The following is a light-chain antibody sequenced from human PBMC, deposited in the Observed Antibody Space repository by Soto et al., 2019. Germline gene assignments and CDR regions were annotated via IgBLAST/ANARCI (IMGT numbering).Light chain of an antibody. CDR1: QSVLYSSNNKNY. CDR3: QQYNSTPGT. Sequence: DIVMTQSPDSLAVSLGERATINCKSSQSVLYSSNNKNYLAWYQQKPGQPPKLLIYWASTRESGVPDRFSGSGSGTDFTLTISSLQAEDVAVYYCQQYNSTPGTFGKGTKVEIK. V-gene: IGKV4-1*01. CDR2: WAS. J-gene: IGKJ1*01.